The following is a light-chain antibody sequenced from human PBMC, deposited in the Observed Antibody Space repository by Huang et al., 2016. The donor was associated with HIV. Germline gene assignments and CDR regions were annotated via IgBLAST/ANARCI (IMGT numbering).Light chain of an antibody. Sequence: DIQMTQSPSSLSASVGDRVTITCRASQHISNYLNWYQLKPGKAPRVLIYAESTLQSGVPSRFIGSGSGTDFTLTISSLQPEDFATYYCQQSFSTPYTFGPGTNLEIK. CDR1: QHISNY. V-gene: IGKV1-39*01. CDR2: AES. CDR3: QQSFSTPYT. J-gene: IGKJ2*01.